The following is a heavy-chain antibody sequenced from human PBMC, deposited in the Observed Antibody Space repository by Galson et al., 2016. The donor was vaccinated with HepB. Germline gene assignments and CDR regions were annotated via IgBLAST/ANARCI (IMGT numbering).Heavy chain of an antibody. CDR2: IDPSDSYT. CDR1: TVNFIRYW. J-gene: IGHJ4*02. V-gene: IGHV5-10-1*01. CDR3: ALFYFDSGSYYNPDY. D-gene: IGHD3-10*01. Sequence: QSGAEAKKPGESLRLSCQGSTVNFIRYWISWVRHMPGKGLEWLGRIDPSDSYTQYRPTFQDHVTFSLDKSIRTAYLQWSSLKASDTAMYYCALFYFDSGSYYNPDYWGQGTLVTVSS.